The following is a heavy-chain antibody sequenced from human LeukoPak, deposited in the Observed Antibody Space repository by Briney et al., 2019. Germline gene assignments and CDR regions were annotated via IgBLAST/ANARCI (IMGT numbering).Heavy chain of an antibody. CDR3: ARVAPDIVVVVAAWYYYYMDV. V-gene: IGHV1-46*01. CDR1: GYTFTSYY. D-gene: IGHD2-15*01. J-gene: IGHJ6*03. Sequence: ASVKVSCKASGYTFTSYYMHWVRQAPGQGREWMGIINPSGGSTSYAQKLQGRVTMTTDTSTSTAYMELRSLRSDDTAVYSCARVAPDIVVVVAAWYYYYMDVWGKGTTVTVSS. CDR2: INPSGGST.